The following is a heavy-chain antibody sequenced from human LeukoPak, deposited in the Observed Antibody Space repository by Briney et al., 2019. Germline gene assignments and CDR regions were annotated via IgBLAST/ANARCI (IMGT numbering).Heavy chain of an antibody. V-gene: IGHV3-74*01. CDR3: ARDLVGDNCHTFDC. CDR1: GFTFSNYW. Sequence: GGSLRLSCAASGFTFSNYWMHWVRQAPGKGLVWVSRISGDGSKTNYADSVKGRFTISRDNAKNTLYLQMNSLRAEDTALYYCARDLVGDNCHTFDCWGQGTRVTVSS. J-gene: IGHJ4*02. CDR2: ISGDGSKT. D-gene: IGHD1-20*01.